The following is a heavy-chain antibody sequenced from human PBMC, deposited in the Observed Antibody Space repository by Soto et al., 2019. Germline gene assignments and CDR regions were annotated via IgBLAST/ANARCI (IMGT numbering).Heavy chain of an antibody. J-gene: IGHJ6*02. CDR1: GYSFTSYW. CDR3: ARSCSSSTSYKDYYYYGMDV. V-gene: IGHV5-10-1*01. Sequence: GESLKISCKGSGYSFTSYWISWVRQMPGKGLEWMGRIDPSDSYTNYSPSFQGHVTISADKSISTAYLQWSSLKASDTAMYYCARSCSSSTSYKDYYYYGMDVWGQGTKVTVSS. CDR2: IDPSDSYT. D-gene: IGHD2-2*02.